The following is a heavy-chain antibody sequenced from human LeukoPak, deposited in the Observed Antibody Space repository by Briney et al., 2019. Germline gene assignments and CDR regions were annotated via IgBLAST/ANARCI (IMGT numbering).Heavy chain of an antibody. CDR3: AREDSYGLPRY. V-gene: IGHV4-4*02. Sequence: PSETLSLTCAVSGGSVSRNWWSWVRQPPGKGLEWIGEIHHSGGTNYNPSLKSRVTMSLDKSNNQFSLKLSSVTAADTAVYYCAREDSYGLPRYWGQGTLVTVSS. D-gene: IGHD5-18*01. J-gene: IGHJ4*02. CDR1: GGSVSRNW. CDR2: IHHSGGT.